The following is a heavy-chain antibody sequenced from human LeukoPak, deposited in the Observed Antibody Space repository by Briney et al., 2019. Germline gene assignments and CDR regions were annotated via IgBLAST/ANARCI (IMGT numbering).Heavy chain of an antibody. D-gene: IGHD1-1*01. CDR2: IYSTGTT. CDR3: ARYSTGNPFDY. V-gene: IGHV4-39*01. Sequence: SETLSLTCAVSGGSLRNSSFYWGWIRQPPGKGLEWIASIYSTGTTYYNPSIKSRITIFVDTSKNQFSLKLRSVTAADTAVYYCARYSTGNPFDYWGQGTLVTVSS. CDR1: GGSLRNSSFY. J-gene: IGHJ4*02.